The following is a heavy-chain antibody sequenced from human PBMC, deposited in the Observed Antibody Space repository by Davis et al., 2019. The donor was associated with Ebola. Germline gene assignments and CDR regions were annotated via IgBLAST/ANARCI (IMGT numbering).Heavy chain of an antibody. CDR1: GFRFATYT. D-gene: IGHD3-22*01. V-gene: IGHV4-59*12. J-gene: IGHJ4*02. CDR3: ARGDSYYDPSGFYAGPEAPDH. Sequence: ESLKISCAASGFRFATYTMNWVRQAPGKGLEWIGNIYYSGSTNYNPSLKSRVTISIDTSKNQFSLKLSSVTAADTAVYYCARGDSYYDPSGFYAGPEAPDHWGQGTLVSVSS. CDR2: IYYSGST.